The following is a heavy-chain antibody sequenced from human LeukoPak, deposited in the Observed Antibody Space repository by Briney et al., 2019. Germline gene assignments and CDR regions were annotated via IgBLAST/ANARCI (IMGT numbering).Heavy chain of an antibody. Sequence: PGGSLRLSCAASGFTVSSNYMSWVRRAPGKGLEWVAVISYDGSNKYYADSVKGRFTISRDNSKNTLYLQMNSLRAEDTAVYYCAKGDQDYYDSSGYPDWGQGTLVTVSS. J-gene: IGHJ4*02. CDR3: AKGDQDYYDSSGYPD. CDR2: ISYDGSNK. CDR1: GFTVSSNY. D-gene: IGHD3-22*01. V-gene: IGHV3-30*18.